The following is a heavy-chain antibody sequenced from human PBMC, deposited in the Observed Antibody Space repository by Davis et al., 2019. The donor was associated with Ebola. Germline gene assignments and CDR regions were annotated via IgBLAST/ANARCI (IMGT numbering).Heavy chain of an antibody. CDR2: INHSGSS. J-gene: IGHJ4*02. CDR3: ARGRIFNY. Sequence: PSETLSLTCTVSGGTDSSGSYHWSWIRQPPGKGLEWIGEINHSGSSNYNPSLKSRVTISVDTSKNQFSLKRSSVTAADTAVYYCARGRIFNYWGQGTLVTVSS. V-gene: IGHV4-39*07. D-gene: IGHD3-10*01. CDR1: GGTDSSGSYH.